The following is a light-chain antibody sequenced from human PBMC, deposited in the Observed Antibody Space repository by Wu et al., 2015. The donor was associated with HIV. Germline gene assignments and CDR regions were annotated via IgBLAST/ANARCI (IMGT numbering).Light chain of an antibody. V-gene: IGKV3-20*01. CDR1: QSITNNF. Sequence: EIVLTQSPGTLSLSPGERATLSCRASQSITNNFLAWYQQRPGQPLRLVIYGASTRATGIPDRFSGSGSGTDFTLTIGRLQPEDFAVYYCQVYGNSPRTFGQGTKVEMK. CDR2: GAS. CDR3: QVYGNSPRT. J-gene: IGKJ1*01.